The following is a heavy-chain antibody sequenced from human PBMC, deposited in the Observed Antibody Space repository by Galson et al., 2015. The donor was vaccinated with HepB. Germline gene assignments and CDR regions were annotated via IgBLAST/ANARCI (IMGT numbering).Heavy chain of an antibody. CDR2: INLNSGGT. J-gene: IGHJ4*02. CDR3: ARGLSSSLYYFDY. D-gene: IGHD3-16*02. Sequence: SVKVSCKASGYTFTGYYMHWVRQAPGQGLEWMGWINLNSGGTNYAQKFQGWVTMTRDTSISTAYMELSRLRSDDTAVYYCARGLSSSLYYFDYWGQGTLVTVSS. V-gene: IGHV1-2*04. CDR1: GYTFTGYY.